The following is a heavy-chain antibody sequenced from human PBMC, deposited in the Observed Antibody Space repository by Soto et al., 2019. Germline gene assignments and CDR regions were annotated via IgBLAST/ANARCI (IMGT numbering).Heavy chain of an antibody. CDR1: GFTVSSNY. J-gene: IGHJ6*03. CDR2: IYSGGST. Sequence: VQLVVSGGGLVQPGGSLRLSCAASGFTVSSNYMSWVRQAPGKGLEWVSVIYSGGSTYYADSVKGRFIISRDNSKNTPYLQRNSLRAADTAVYYCARDVAGTYYYYYMDVWGKGTTVTVSS. CDR3: ARDVAGTYYYYYMDV. D-gene: IGHD6-13*01. V-gene: IGHV3-66*01.